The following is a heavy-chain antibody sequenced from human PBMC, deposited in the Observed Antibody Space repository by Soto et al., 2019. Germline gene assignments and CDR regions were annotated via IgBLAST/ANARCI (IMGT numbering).Heavy chain of an antibody. V-gene: IGHV1-69*13. CDR2: IIPIFGTA. CDR3: ARGLWGYFDWLYFDY. Sequence: SVKVSCKASGGTFSSYAISWVRQAPGQGLEWMGGIIPIFGTANYAQKFQGRVTITADESTSTAYMELSSLRSEDTAVYYCARGLWGYFDWLYFDYCGQGTLVTVSS. D-gene: IGHD3-9*01. J-gene: IGHJ4*02. CDR1: GGTFSSYA.